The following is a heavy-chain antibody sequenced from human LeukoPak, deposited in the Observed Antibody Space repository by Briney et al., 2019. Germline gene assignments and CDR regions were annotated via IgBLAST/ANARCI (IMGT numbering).Heavy chain of an antibody. CDR2: ISYDGSNK. J-gene: IGHJ4*02. Sequence: GGSLRLSCAASGFTFSSYAMHWVRQAPGKGLEWVAVISYDGSNKYYADSVKGRFTISRDNSKNTLYLQMNSLRAEDTAVYYCARDIRYGGNFDYWGQGTLVTVSS. V-gene: IGHV3-30-3*01. CDR1: GFTFSSYA. D-gene: IGHD4-23*01. CDR3: ARDIRYGGNFDY.